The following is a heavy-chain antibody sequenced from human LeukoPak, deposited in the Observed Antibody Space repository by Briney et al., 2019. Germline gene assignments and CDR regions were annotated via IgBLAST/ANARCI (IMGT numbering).Heavy chain of an antibody. V-gene: IGHV3-23*01. D-gene: IGHD4-11*01. CDR3: AEMTTVTPADY. CDR1: GFTFSSYA. J-gene: IGHJ4*02. CDR2: ISGSGDRT. Sequence: GGSLRLSCAASGFTFSSYAMSWVRQAPGKGLEWVSTISGSGDRTYYADSVKGRFTISRDSSRYTLYLQMNSLRAEDSAVYYCAEMTTVTPADYWGRGTLVTVSS.